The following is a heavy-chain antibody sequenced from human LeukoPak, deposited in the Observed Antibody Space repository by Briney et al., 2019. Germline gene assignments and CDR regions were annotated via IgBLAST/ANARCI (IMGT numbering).Heavy chain of an antibody. CDR3: ARVGRVYSVGSYFDY. CDR1: GYTFTSYY. CDR2: INPGGGST. V-gene: IGHV1-46*01. D-gene: IGHD6-13*01. J-gene: IGHJ4*02. Sequence: ASVKVSCKASGYTFTSYYMHWVRQAPGQGLEWMGIINPGGGSTSYAQKFQGRVTMTRDTSTSTVYMELSSLRSEDTAVYYCARVGRVYSVGSYFDYWGQGTLVTVSS.